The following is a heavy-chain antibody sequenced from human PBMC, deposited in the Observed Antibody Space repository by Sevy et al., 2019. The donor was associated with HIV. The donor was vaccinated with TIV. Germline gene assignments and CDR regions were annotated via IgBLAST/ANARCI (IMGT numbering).Heavy chain of an antibody. Sequence: GGSLRLSCAASGFTFSNAWMSWVRQAPGKGLEWVGRIKSKTDGGTTDYAAPVKGRFTISRDDSKNTLYLQMNSLKTEDTAAYYCTTISYGSGALYYYYGMDVWGQGTTVTVSS. V-gene: IGHV3-15*01. D-gene: IGHD5-18*01. CDR2: IKSKTDGGTT. CDR3: TTISYGSGALYYYYGMDV. CDR1: GFTFSNAW. J-gene: IGHJ6*02.